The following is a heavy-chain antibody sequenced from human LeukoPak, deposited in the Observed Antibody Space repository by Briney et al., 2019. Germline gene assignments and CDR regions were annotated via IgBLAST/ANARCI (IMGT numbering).Heavy chain of an antibody. CDR3: ARDRSGYCGGSSCSSAGFFDY. CDR2: INHSGST. Sequence: SETLSLTCAVYGGSFSGYYWSWIRQPPGKGLEWIGEINHSGSTNYNPSLKSRVTISVDSSKNQFSLKLNSVTAADTAVYYCARDRSGYCGGSSCSSAGFFDYWGQGTLVTVSS. D-gene: IGHD2-15*01. J-gene: IGHJ4*02. CDR1: GGSFSGYY. V-gene: IGHV4-34*01.